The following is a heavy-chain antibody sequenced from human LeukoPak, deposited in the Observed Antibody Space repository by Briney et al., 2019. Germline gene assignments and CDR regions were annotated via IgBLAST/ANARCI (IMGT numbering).Heavy chain of an antibody. CDR3: ARGPSYGDRVDYLDS. Sequence: GRTLRLSCAASGLTFSSHWMTWVRHAPGTGLELVASIKQGGSEKYYADSVKGRFTVSRDNAKNSLSLQMNSLSADDTAVYYCARGPSYGDRVDYLDSWGQGSKVTVSS. V-gene: IGHV3-7*01. CDR2: IKQGGSEK. D-gene: IGHD4-17*01. CDR1: GLTFSSHW. J-gene: IGHJ4*02.